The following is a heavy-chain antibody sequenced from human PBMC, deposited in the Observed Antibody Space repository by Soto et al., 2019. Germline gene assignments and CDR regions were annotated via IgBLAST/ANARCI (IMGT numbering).Heavy chain of an antibody. Sequence: GGSLRLSCATSGLTFSNCAMSWVRQAPGGGLEWVSSMSGSSSTTYYADSVRGRFTISRDRSKNTLYLQMSSLRAEDTALYYCAKNQERELPRVIDFWGQGTLVTVSS. CDR1: GLTFSNCA. CDR2: MSGSSSTT. D-gene: IGHD1-7*01. V-gene: IGHV3-23*01. J-gene: IGHJ4*02. CDR3: AKNQERELPRVIDF.